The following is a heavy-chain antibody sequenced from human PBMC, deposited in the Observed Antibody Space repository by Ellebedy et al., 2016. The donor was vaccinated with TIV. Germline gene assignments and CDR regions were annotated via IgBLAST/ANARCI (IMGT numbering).Heavy chain of an antibody. CDR3: VRDAMRGGDFDY. Sequence: GESLKISCAASGFSFSKYWMIWVRQAPGKGPEWVANIDPDGSETYDLDSVKGRFTISRDNAKNSLYLQMYSLRAEDTAMYYCVRDAMRGGDFDYWGQGTLVTVSS. V-gene: IGHV3-7*01. J-gene: IGHJ4*02. CDR2: IDPDGSET. CDR1: GFSFSKYW. D-gene: IGHD2-2*01.